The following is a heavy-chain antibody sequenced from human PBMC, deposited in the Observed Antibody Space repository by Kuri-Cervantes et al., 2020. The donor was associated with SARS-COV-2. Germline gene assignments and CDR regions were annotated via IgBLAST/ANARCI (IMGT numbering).Heavy chain of an antibody. CDR3: AKLGSRRHYED. Sequence: GESLKISCAASGFTFSSYAMSWVRQAPGKGLEWVSAISGSGGITYYADSVKGRFTISRDNSKNTLYLQMNSLRAEDTAVYYCAKLGSRRHYEDWGQGTLVTVSS. CDR2: ISGSGGIT. V-gene: IGHV3-23*01. CDR1: GFTFSSYA. D-gene: IGHD4-17*01. J-gene: IGHJ4*02.